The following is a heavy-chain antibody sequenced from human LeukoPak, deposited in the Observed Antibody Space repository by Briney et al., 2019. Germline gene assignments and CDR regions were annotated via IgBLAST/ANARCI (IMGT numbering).Heavy chain of an antibody. CDR2: IHNDGSSI. Sequence: GGSLRLSCAASELTFSNYAMNWLRQAPGKGLVWVSRIHNDGSSISYADSVNGRFTISRDNAKNTLFLQMNSLRVEDTAVYYCARAQWLANDVFDIWGQGTMVTVSS. D-gene: IGHD6-19*01. V-gene: IGHV3-74*01. J-gene: IGHJ3*02. CDR1: ELTFSNYA. CDR3: ARAQWLANDVFDI.